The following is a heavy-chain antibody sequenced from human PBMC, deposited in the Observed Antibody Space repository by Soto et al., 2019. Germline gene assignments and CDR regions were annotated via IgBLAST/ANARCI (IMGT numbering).Heavy chain of an antibody. J-gene: IGHJ5*02. CDR1: GFTFSSYW. CDR3: GGRGWEQLLTTNNWFDP. CDR2: IKQDGSEN. D-gene: IGHD2-2*01. V-gene: IGHV3-7*03. Sequence: PGGSLRLSCAASGFTFSSYWMSWVRQAPGKGLEWVANIKQDGSENYYVDSVKGRLTISKDNAKNSLYLQMKSRRAEDTAVYYCGGRGWEQLLTTNNWFDPWGQGTQVTVSS.